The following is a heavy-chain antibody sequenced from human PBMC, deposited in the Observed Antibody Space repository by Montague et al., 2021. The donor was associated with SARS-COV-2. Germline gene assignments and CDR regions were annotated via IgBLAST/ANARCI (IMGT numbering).Heavy chain of an antibody. CDR1: GGSFSGYY. Sequence: SETLSLTCSVYGGSFSGYYWSWIRQFPGKGLEWLGEVSHSGSTNYNPSLKSRVTISIDSSKNHFSLQLRSVTAADTAVYYCARCSIGLSILDVWGQGSTVTVSS. CDR3: ARCSIGLSILDV. CDR2: VSHSGST. J-gene: IGHJ6*01. V-gene: IGHV4-34*01. D-gene: IGHD6-19*01.